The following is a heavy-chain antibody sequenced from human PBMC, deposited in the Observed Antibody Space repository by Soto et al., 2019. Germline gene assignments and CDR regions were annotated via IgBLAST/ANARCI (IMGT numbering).Heavy chain of an antibody. V-gene: IGHV2-5*01. D-gene: IGHD3-3*01. CDR2: IYWNDDT. CDR3: ARYYDFWSGYPLDY. Sequence: QITLKESGPTLVKPTQTLTLTCTFSGFSLSTGGVGVGWIRQPPGKALEWLALIYWNDDTRYSPSLKSRLTITKDNSKNHVVLTMATMDPVDTATYYCARYYDFWSGYPLDYWGQGILVTVSS. J-gene: IGHJ4*02. CDR1: GFSLSTGGVG.